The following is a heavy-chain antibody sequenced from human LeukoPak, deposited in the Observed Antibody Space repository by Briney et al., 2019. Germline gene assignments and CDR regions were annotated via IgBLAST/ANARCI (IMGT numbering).Heavy chain of an antibody. V-gene: IGHV4-59*08. CDR2: IFYTGDT. D-gene: IGHD3-10*01. CDR1: AASITTYY. Sequence: SETLSLTCPVSAASITTYYWSWIRQPPGKGLEWVGYIFYTGDTSYSPSLKSRVTISLDTSKNQFSLKLRSVTAADTAVYYCARLKTGAYFDLWGRGTLVTVSS. CDR3: ARLKTGAYFDL. J-gene: IGHJ2*01.